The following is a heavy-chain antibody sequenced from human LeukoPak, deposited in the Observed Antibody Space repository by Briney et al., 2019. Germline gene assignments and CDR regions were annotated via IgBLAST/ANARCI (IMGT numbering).Heavy chain of an antibody. CDR1: GFTFSSYS. D-gene: IGHD2-21*01. Sequence: GGSLRLSCAASGFTFSSYSMNWVRQAPGKGLEWVSSISSSSYIYYADSVKGRSTISRDNAKNSLYLQMNSLRAEDTAVYYCARVARFFSYYYYYMDVRGKGTTVTVSS. CDR3: ARVARFFSYYYYYMDV. CDR2: ISSSSYI. V-gene: IGHV3-21*01. J-gene: IGHJ6*03.